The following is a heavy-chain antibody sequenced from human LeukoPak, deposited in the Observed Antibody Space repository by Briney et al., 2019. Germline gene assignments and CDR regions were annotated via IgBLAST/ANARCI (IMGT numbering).Heavy chain of an antibody. CDR3: TTQRYCSGGSCSDY. V-gene: IGHV3-15*01. CDR1: GFTFSNAW. D-gene: IGHD2-15*01. J-gene: IGHJ4*02. CDR2: IKSKTDGGTT. Sequence: GGSLRLSCAASGFTFSNAWMSWVRQAPGKGLEWVGRIKSKTDGGTTDYAAPVKGRFTISRDDSKNTLYLQMNSLKTEDTAVCYCTTQRYCSGGSCSDYWGQGTLVTVSS.